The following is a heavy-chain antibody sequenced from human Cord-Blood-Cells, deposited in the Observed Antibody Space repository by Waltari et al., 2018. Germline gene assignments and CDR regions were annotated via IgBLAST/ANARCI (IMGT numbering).Heavy chain of an antibody. V-gene: IGHV3-30*18. CDR1: GFTFSSYG. CDR3: AKEYPRAGLRFLEWFPFDY. CDR2: ISYDGSNK. J-gene: IGHJ4*02. Sequence: QVQLVESGGGVVQPGRSLRLSCAASGFTFSSYGMPWVRQAPGKGLEGVAVISYDGSNKYYADSVKGRFTISRDNSKNTLYLQMNSLRAEDTAVYYCAKEYPRAGLRFLEWFPFDYWGQGTLVTVSS. D-gene: IGHD3-3*01.